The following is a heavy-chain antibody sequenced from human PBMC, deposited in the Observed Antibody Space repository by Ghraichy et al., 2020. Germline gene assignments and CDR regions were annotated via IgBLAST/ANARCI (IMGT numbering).Heavy chain of an antibody. J-gene: IGHJ6*02. CDR1: GGSISSYY. V-gene: IGHV4-59*01. Sequence: SETLSLTCAVSGGSISSYYWSWIRQPPGKGLEWIGYIYYSGNTNYNPSLKSRVTISVDTSKNQFSLKMSSVTAADTAVYYCARGGYCTSTSCCATCYGLEVWGQGTTVTVSS. CDR2: IYYSGNT. D-gene: IGHD2-2*01. CDR3: ARGGYCTSTSCCATCYGLEV.